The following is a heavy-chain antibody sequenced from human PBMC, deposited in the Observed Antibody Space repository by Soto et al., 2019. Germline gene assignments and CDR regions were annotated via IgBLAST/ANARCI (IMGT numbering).Heavy chain of an antibody. D-gene: IGHD3-10*01. V-gene: IGHV4-30-4*01. CDR1: GGSISSGDYY. Sequence: SETLSLTCTVSGGSISSGDYYWSWIRQPPGKGLEWIGYIYYSGSTYYNPSLKSRVTISVDTSKNQFSLKLSSVTAADTAVYYCARSLWGYGSGSRPVWFDPWGPVTLVTASS. CDR3: ARSLWGYGSGSRPVWFDP. J-gene: IGHJ5*02. CDR2: IYYSGST.